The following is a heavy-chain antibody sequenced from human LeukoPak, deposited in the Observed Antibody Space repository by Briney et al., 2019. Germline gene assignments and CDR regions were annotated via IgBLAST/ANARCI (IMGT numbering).Heavy chain of an antibody. Sequence: SETLSLTCTVSGGSISSGSYYWSWIRQPAGKGLEWIGRIYTSGSTNYNPSLKSRVTISVDTSKNQFSLKLSSVTAADTAVYYCAASLSSGWYAGFDYWGQGTLVTVSS. V-gene: IGHV4-61*02. CDR3: AASLSSGWYAGFDY. J-gene: IGHJ4*02. CDR2: IYTSGST. CDR1: GGSISSGSYY. D-gene: IGHD6-19*01.